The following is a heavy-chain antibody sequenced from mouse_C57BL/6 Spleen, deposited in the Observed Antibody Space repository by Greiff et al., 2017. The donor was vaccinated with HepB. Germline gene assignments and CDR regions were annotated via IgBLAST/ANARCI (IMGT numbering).Heavy chain of an antibody. CDR1: GFTFSDYY. J-gene: IGHJ2*01. Sequence: EVKLVESGGGLVQPGGSLKLSCAASGFTFSDYYMYWVRQTPEKRLEWVAYISNGGGSTYYPDTVKGRFTISRDNAKNTRYLQLSRLKSEDTAMYYCARLDDGYLDYWGQGTTLTVSS. CDR3: ARLDDGYLDY. D-gene: IGHD2-3*01. V-gene: IGHV5-12*01. CDR2: ISNGGGST.